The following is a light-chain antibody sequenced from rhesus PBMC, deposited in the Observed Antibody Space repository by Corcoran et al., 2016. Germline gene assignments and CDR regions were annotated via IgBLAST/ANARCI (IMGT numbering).Light chain of an antibody. CDR3: QHYYDNPYS. CDR1: QNIYSN. CDR2: AAS. J-gene: IGKJ2*01. V-gene: IGKV1S12*01. Sequence: DIQMTQSPSALSASVGDRVTISCRASQNIYSNLAWYQQNPGKAPKLLIYAASSLQTGIPSRFSGSVSGTDFTLTISSLQPEDSAAYYCQHYYDNPYSFGQGTKVEIK.